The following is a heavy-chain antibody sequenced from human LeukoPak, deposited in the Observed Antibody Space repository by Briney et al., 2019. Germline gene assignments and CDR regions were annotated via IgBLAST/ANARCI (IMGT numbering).Heavy chain of an antibody. J-gene: IGHJ4*02. CDR1: GGSVSSGSYY. V-gene: IGHV4-61*01. CDR2: IYYSGST. Sequence: SETLSLTCTVSGGSVSSGSYYWSWIRQPPGKGLEWIGYIYYSGSTNYYPSLKSRVTISVDTSKNQFSLTLSSVTAADTAVYYCARHRGAHSYDATCGFDFWGQGTLVTVSS. CDR3: ARHRGAHSYDATCGFDF. D-gene: IGHD3-22*01.